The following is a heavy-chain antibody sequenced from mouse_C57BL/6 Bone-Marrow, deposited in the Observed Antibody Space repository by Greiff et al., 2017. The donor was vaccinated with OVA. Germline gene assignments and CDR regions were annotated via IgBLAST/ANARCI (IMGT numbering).Heavy chain of an antibody. CDR1: GYSITSGYY. V-gene: IGHV3-6*01. CDR3: ARVPAYYSNYNFDY. Sequence: VQLQQSGPGLVKPSQSLSLTCSVTGYSITSGYYWNWIRQFPGNKLEWMGYISYDGSNNYNPSLKNRISITRDTSKNQFFLKLNSVTPEDTATYYCARVPAYYSNYNFDYWGQGTTLTVSS. CDR2: ISYDGSN. J-gene: IGHJ2*01. D-gene: IGHD2-5*01.